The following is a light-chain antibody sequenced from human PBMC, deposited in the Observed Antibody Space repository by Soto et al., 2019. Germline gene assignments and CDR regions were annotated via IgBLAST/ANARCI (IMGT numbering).Light chain of an antibody. J-gene: IGLJ2*01. CDR2: DVV. CDR3: CSYAGSYTLGA. CDR1: SSDIGGFNY. Sequence: QSALTQPRSVSGSPGQSVIISCIGTSSDIGGFNYVSWYQQHPGKAPKLMIYDVVKRPSGVPNRFSGSKSGNTASLTISGLQAEDEADYYCCSYAGSYTLGAFGGGTKLTVL. V-gene: IGLV2-11*01.